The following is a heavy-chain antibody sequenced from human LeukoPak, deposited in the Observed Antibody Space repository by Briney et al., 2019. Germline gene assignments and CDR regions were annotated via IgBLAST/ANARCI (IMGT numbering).Heavy chain of an antibody. CDR2: IYYSGST. V-gene: IGHV4-39*07. J-gene: IGHJ4*02. CDR1: GGSISSSTDY. Sequence: KPSETLSLTCTVSGGSISSSTDYWGWIRQPPGKGLEWIGSIYYSGSTYYNPSLKSRVTMSVDTSKNQFSLKLRSVTAADTAVYYCARDSGYSSSWFLVDYWGQGTLVTVSS. CDR3: ARDSGYSSSWFLVDY. D-gene: IGHD6-13*01.